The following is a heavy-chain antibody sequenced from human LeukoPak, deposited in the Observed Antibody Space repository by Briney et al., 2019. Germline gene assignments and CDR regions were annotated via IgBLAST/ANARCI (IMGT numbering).Heavy chain of an antibody. V-gene: IGHV3-64*01. Sequence: GGSLRLSCAGSGLTFSSYAMHWVRQASGKGLEYVSGISSNGGSTYHANSVKGRFSISRDNSKNTLYLQMGSLRPEDMAVYYCAREYCTNGVCYKRFDYWGQGTLVTVSS. CDR3: AREYCTNGVCYKRFDY. J-gene: IGHJ4*02. D-gene: IGHD2-8*01. CDR1: GLTFSSYA. CDR2: ISSNGGST.